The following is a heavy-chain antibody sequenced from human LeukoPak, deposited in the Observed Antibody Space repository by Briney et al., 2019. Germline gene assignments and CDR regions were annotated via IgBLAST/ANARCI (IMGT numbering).Heavy chain of an antibody. Sequence: SSETLSLTCVVYGGSFSGYFWSWIRQPPGKGLEWIGEITPSGSTNYSPSLKSRVSISIDTSKKKLSLRLTSVTAADSAVYYCAVVRWLQFDYWGQGTLVTVSS. D-gene: IGHD5-24*01. V-gene: IGHV4-34*01. CDR3: AVVRWLQFDY. CDR2: ITPSGST. J-gene: IGHJ4*02. CDR1: GGSFSGYF.